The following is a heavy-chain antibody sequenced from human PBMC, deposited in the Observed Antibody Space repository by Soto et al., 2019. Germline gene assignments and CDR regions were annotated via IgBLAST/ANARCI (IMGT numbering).Heavy chain of an antibody. CDR2: IYWADDK. CDR3: AHGYVQLLATFHYFDS. J-gene: IGHJ4*02. V-gene: IGHV2-5*02. D-gene: IGHD2-2*01. Sequence: SGPTLVNPTQTLTLTCTFSGFSITGNGEGVGWIRQPPGKALEWLALIYWADDKRYSPSLRNRLTITLDNSKDQVILTMTDMGPADTATYYCAHGYVQLLATFHYFDSWGQGTRVTVSS. CDR1: GFSITGNGEG.